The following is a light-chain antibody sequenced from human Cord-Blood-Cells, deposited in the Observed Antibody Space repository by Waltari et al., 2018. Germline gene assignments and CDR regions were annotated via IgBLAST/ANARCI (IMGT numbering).Light chain of an antibody. CDR1: QSVSSN. J-gene: IGKJ1*01. CDR2: GAS. V-gene: IGKV3-15*01. Sequence: EIVITQSPATLSVSPGERPTLSCRASQSVSSNLAWYQQKPGQAPRLLIYGASTRATGIPARFSGSGSGTEFTLTISSLQSEDFAVYYCQQYNNWPPWTFGQGTKVEIK. CDR3: QQYNNWPPWT.